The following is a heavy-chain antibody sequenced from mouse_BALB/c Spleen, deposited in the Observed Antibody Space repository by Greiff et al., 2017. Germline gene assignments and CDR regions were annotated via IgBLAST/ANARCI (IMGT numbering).Heavy chain of an antibody. J-gene: IGHJ3*01. V-gene: IGHV5-4*02. Sequence: EVNLVESGGGLVKPGGSLKLSCAASGFTFSDYYMYWVRQTPEKRLEWVATISDGGSYTYYPDSVKGRFTISRDNAKNNLYLQMSSLKSEDTAMYYCARDGGYGSPFAYWGQGTLVTVSA. CDR3: ARDGGYGSPFAY. CDR2: ISDGGSYT. D-gene: IGHD1-1*01. CDR1: GFTFSDYY.